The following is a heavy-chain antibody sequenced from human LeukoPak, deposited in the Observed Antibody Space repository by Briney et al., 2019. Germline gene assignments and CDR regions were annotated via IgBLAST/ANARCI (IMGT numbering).Heavy chain of an antibody. V-gene: IGHV4-4*07. CDR1: GGSISSYY. D-gene: IGHD3-3*01. J-gene: IGHJ4*02. CDR3: ARESPLVLRFLEWLFDY. CDR2: IYTSGST. Sequence: SETLSLTCTVSGGSISSYYWSWIRQPAGKGLERIGRIYTSGSTNYNPSLKSRVTMSVDTSKNQFSLKLSSVTAADTAVYYCARESPLVLRFLEWLFDYWGQGTLVTVSS.